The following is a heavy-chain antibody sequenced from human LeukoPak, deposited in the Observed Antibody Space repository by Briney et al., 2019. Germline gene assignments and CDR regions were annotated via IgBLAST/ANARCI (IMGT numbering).Heavy chain of an antibody. J-gene: IGHJ4*02. V-gene: IGHV1-8*03. CDR3: ARGPMYSASYNY. CDR2: MNPNSGNT. CDR1: GYTFTSYD. Sequence: ASVKVSCKASGYTFTSYDINGVRQATGQGLKWMGWMNPNSGNTGYAQKFQGRVTITRNTSISTAYMELSSLRSEDTAVYYCARGPMYSASYNYWGQGTLVTVSS. D-gene: IGHD1-26*01.